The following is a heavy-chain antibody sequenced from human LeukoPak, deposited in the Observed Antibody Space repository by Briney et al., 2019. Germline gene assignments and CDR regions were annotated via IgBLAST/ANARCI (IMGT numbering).Heavy chain of an antibody. J-gene: IGHJ3*02. CDR3: ARGPYCSSISCYAHDAFDI. D-gene: IGHD2-2*01. Sequence: ASVKVSCKASGYTFTSYDINWVRQATGQGLEWMGWMNPNSGNTGYAQEFQGRVTMTRNTSISTAYMELSSLRSEDTAVYYCARGPYCSSISCYAHDAFDIWGQGTMVTVSS. V-gene: IGHV1-8*01. CDR1: GYTFTSYD. CDR2: MNPNSGNT.